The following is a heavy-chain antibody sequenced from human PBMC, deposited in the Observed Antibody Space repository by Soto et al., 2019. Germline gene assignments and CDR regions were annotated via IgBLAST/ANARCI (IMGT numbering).Heavy chain of an antibody. Sequence: GGSLRLSCAASGFTFSSYNMNWVRQAPGKGLEWVSSISSSSSYIYYADSVMGRFTISRDNAKNSLYLQMNSLRAEDTAVYYCARDFLGGSSSSQPQPKSYWGQGTLVTVSS. D-gene: IGHD2-15*01. J-gene: IGHJ4*02. V-gene: IGHV3-21*01. CDR1: GFTFSSYN. CDR2: ISSSSSYI. CDR3: ARDFLGGSSSSQPQPKSY.